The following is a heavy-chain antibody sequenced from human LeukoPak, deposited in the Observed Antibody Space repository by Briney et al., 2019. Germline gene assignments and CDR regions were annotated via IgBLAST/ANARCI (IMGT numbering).Heavy chain of an antibody. CDR1: GYTFTGYY. D-gene: IGHD6-13*01. J-gene: IGHJ4*02. Sequence: ASVKVSCKASGYTFTGYYMHWVRQATGQGLEWMGWMNPNSGNTGYAQNFQGRVTMTRNTSISTAYMELSSLRSEDTAVYYCARDGRIAGYYWGQGTLVTVSS. V-gene: IGHV1-8*02. CDR3: ARDGRIAGYY. CDR2: MNPNSGNT.